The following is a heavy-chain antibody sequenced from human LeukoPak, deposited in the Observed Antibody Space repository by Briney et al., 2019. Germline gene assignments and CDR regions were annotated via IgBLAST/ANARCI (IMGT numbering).Heavy chain of an antibody. CDR1: GYTFTSYD. Sequence: ASVKVSCKASGYTFTSYDINWVRQATGQGLEWMGWMNPNSGNTGYAQKFQGRVTMTRNTSINTAYMELSSLRSEDTAVYYCARGLSRVWLVRGRARDFVYWGQGTLVTVSS. CDR2: MNPNSGNT. J-gene: IGHJ4*02. D-gene: IGHD6-19*01. CDR3: ARGLSRVWLVRGRARDFVY. V-gene: IGHV1-8*01.